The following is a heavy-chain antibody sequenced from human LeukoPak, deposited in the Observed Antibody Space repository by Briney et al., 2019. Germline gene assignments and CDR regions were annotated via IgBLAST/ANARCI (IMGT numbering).Heavy chain of an antibody. CDR3: AKVQRPHYYDSSGFYSPYDY. J-gene: IGHJ4*02. D-gene: IGHD3-22*01. CDR1: RFTFDDYA. Sequence: GGSLRLSCAASRFTFDDYAMHWVRQAPGKGLEWVSGISWNRGSIGYADSVKGRFTISRDNAKNSLYLQMNSLRAEDTALYYCAKVQRPHYYDSSGFYSPYDYWGQGTLVTVSS. CDR2: ISWNRGSI. V-gene: IGHV3-9*01.